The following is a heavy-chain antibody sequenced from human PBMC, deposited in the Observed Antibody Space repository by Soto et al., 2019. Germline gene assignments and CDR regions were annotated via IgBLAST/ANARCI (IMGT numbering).Heavy chain of an antibody. CDR2: ISSDGSDK. V-gene: IGHV3-30*18. CDR1: GFIFSNCG. D-gene: IGHD2-15*01. J-gene: IGHJ4*02. Sequence: QVQLVESGGGVVQPGRSLRLSCAASGFIFSNCGMHWVRQAPGKGLEWVAAISSDGSDKYYSESVKGRFTISRDNSKNTLFLQINSLRVEDTAVYYCVKGSEVARQELDYWGQGTLVTVSS. CDR3: VKGSEVARQELDY.